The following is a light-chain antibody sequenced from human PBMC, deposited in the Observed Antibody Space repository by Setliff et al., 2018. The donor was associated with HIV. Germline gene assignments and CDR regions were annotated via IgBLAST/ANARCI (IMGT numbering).Light chain of an antibody. Sequence: SVTISCTGTSSDIGSDNSVSWYQQSPGTAPKLMIYEVNNRPSGVPDRFSGSKSGNTASLTISGLQAEDEADYYCSSCSSSSTLVFGGGTK. CDR3: SSCSSSSTLV. CDR1: SSDIGSDNS. V-gene: IGLV2-18*02. J-gene: IGLJ2*01. CDR2: EVN.